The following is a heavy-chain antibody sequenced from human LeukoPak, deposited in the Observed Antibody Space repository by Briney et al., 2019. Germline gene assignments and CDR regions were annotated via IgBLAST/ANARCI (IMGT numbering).Heavy chain of an antibody. Sequence: SVKVSCKASGYTLTSYGISWVRQAPGQGLEWMGGIIPIFGTANYAQKFQGRVTITTDESTSTAYMELSSLRSEDTAVYYCARAPYCSSTSCYHPAKAQQDYYYYYMDVWGKGTTVTVSS. CDR2: IIPIFGTA. V-gene: IGHV1-69*05. J-gene: IGHJ6*03. D-gene: IGHD2-2*01. CDR1: GYTLTSYG. CDR3: ARAPYCSSTSCYHPAKAQQDYYYYYMDV.